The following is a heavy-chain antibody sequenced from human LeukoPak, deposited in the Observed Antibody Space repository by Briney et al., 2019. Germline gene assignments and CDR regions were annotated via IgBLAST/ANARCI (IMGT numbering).Heavy chain of an antibody. CDR2: ISGSGSTI. V-gene: IGHV3-48*04. CDR1: GITFSSYW. J-gene: IGHJ4*02. Sequence: GGSLRLSCAASGITFSSYWMSWVRQAPGKGLEWVSYISGSGSTIYYADSVKGRFTISRDNAKNSLYLQMNSLRAEDTAVYYCARDQSTVGGPGYFDYWGRGTLVTVSS. CDR3: ARDQSTVGGPGYFDY. D-gene: IGHD4-11*01.